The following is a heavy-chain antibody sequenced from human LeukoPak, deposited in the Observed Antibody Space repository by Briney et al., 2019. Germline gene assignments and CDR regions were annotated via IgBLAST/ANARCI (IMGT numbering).Heavy chain of an antibody. CDR1: GGSISCF. V-gene: IGHV4-4*07. D-gene: IGHD3-10*01. CDR3: ARTYYYGSGSYRY. CDR2: IHSSGGT. J-gene: IGHJ4*02. Sequence: SETLSLTCTVSGGSISCFWTWIRQPAGKGLEWIGRIHSSGGTTYNPSLRSRVTMSVDTSKNQFSLKLSSVTAADTAVYYCARTYYYGSGSYRYWGQGTLVTVSS.